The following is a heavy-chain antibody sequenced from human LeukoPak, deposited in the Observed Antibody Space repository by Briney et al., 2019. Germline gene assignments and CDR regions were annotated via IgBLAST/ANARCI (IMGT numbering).Heavy chain of an antibody. J-gene: IGHJ4*02. CDR3: AKGAEWLGFDY. Sequence: PGGSLRLSCAASGFTFSSYGMHWVRQAPGKGLEWVAVISYDGSNKYYADSVKGRFTISRDNSKNTLYLQMNSLRAEDTAVYYCAKGAEWLGFDYWGQGTLVTVSS. CDR1: GFTFSSYG. V-gene: IGHV3-30*18. D-gene: IGHD6-19*01. CDR2: ISYDGSNK.